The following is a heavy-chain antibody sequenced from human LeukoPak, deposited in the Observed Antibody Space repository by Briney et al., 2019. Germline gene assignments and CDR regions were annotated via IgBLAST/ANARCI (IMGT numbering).Heavy chain of an antibody. CDR2: INPNSGCT. CDR3: ARQDYDILTGYYYFDY. J-gene: IGHJ4*02. D-gene: IGHD3-9*01. CDR1: GYTFTGYY. V-gene: IGHV1-2*02. Sequence: ASVKVSCKASGYTFTGYYMHWVRQAPGQGLEWMGWINPNSGCTNYAQKFQGRVTITADKSTSTAYMELSRLRSEDTAVYYCARQDYDILTGYYYFDYWGQGTLVTVSS.